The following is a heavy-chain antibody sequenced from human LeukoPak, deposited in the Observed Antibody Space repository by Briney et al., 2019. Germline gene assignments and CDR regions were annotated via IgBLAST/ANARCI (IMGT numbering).Heavy chain of an antibody. D-gene: IGHD3-22*01. J-gene: IGHJ4*02. Sequence: PSETLSLTCAVYGGSFSGYYWSWIRQPPGKGLEWIGEINHSGSTNYNPSLNSRVTISVDTSKNQFSLKLSSVTAADTAVYYCARAWYYYDSSGYYPFDYWGQGTLVTVSS. CDR1: GGSFSGYY. V-gene: IGHV4-34*01. CDR3: ARAWYYYDSSGYYPFDY. CDR2: INHSGST.